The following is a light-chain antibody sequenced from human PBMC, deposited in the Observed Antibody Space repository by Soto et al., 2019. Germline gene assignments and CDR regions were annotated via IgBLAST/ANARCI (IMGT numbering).Light chain of an antibody. CDR3: GTWDSSLNVWV. Sequence: QSVLTQPPSVSAAPGQKVTISCSGSSCNIGNNYVSWYHQVPGTAPKLLIFDNNKRPSGIPDRFSGSKSGTSATLGITGLQTGDEADYYCGTWDSSLNVWVFGGGTKLTVL. CDR1: SCNIGNNY. J-gene: IGLJ3*02. V-gene: IGLV1-51*01. CDR2: DNN.